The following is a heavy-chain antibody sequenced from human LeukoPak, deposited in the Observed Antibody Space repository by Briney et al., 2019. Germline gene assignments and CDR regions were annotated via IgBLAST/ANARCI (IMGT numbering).Heavy chain of an antibody. D-gene: IGHD6-13*01. J-gene: IGHJ3*02. Sequence: GGSLRLSCAASGFTFDEYGMSWVRQTPGKGLEWVSGIDWNGGSTGYADSVKGRFTISRDNAKNSLFLQMNSLRAEDTAVYYCARDWQWQQLDGDAFDIWGQGTMVTVSS. CDR1: GFTFDEYG. CDR2: IDWNGGST. V-gene: IGHV3-20*04. CDR3: ARDWQWQQLDGDAFDI.